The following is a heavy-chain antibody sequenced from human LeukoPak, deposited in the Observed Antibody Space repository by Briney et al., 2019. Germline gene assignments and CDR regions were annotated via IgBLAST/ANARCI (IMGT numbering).Heavy chain of an antibody. D-gene: IGHD2-21*02. CDR3: ASQTLAYCGGDCQNYYYYGMDV. Sequence: PSETLSLTCTVSGGSISNYYWSWIRQPPGKGLEWIGYVYYSGNTNYNPSLKSRVTMSVDTSKNQFSLKLNSVTAADTAVYYCASQTLAYCGGDCQNYYYYGMDVWGQGTTVTVSS. CDR1: GGSISNYY. V-gene: IGHV4-59*08. J-gene: IGHJ6*02. CDR2: VYYSGNT.